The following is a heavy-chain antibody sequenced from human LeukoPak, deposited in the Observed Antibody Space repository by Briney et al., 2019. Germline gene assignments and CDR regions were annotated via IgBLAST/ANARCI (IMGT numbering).Heavy chain of an antibody. Sequence: SETLSLTCTGSAGAISSYSLSWIRQPPGKGLEWIGYIYYSGSTNYNPSLKSRVTISVDTSKKQFSLLLRSVSAPDTCVYYCATLSRWELQCFDYWRQGTLVTVSS. CDR1: AGAISSYS. V-gene: IGHV4-59*01. J-gene: IGHJ4*02. D-gene: IGHD1-26*01. CDR3: ATLSRWELQCFDY. CDR2: IYYSGST.